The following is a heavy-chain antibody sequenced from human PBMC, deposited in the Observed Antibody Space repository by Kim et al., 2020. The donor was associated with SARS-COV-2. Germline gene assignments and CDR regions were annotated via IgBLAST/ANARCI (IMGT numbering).Heavy chain of an antibody. CDR3: ARRRIYYVT. Sequence: GSTYYSPSLKRRVTISVDTSKNQFSLKLSSVTAADTAVYYCARRRIYYVTWGQGTMVTVSS. J-gene: IGHJ3*01. CDR2: GST. D-gene: IGHD3-10*02. V-gene: IGHV4-39*01.